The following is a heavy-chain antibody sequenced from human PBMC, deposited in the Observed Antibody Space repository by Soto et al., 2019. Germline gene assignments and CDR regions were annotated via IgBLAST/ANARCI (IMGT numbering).Heavy chain of an antibody. D-gene: IGHD3-10*02. CDR1: GFTFSDYG. Sequence: QVQLVESGGGVVQPGRSLRLTCSASGFTFSDYGMHWVRHVPGKGLEWVAVIYYDGSKKYYADSVKGRFTTSRHNSKNTLYLQMNSLRAEDTALYYCARKGALISVRCCGYLLHWGQGTLVTVSS. J-gene: IGHJ1*01. V-gene: IGHV3-33*01. CDR2: IYYDGSKK. CDR3: ARKGALISVRCCGYLLH.